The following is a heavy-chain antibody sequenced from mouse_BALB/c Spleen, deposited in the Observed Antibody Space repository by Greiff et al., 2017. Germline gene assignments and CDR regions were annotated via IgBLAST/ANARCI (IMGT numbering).Heavy chain of an antibody. J-gene: IGHJ4*01. CDR2: ISSGSSTI. Sequence: EVKLMESGGGLVQPGGSRKLSCAASGFTFSSFGMHWVRQAPEKGLEWVAYISSGSSTIYYADTVKGRFTISRDNPKNTLFLQMTSLRSEDTAMYYCARSIGNYSYYYAMDYWGQGTSVTVSS. CDR3: ARSIGNYSYYYAMDY. CDR1: GFTFSSFG. D-gene: IGHD2-1*01. V-gene: IGHV5-17*02.